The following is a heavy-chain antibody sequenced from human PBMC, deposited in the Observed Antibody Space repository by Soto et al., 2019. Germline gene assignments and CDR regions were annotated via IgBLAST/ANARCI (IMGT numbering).Heavy chain of an antibody. V-gene: IGHV3-15*01. CDR2: IKSKSDGATT. CDR1: GFTSSDAW. J-gene: IGHJ5*02. CDR3: AKSAWQQLLLGCFDP. Sequence: GGSLRLSCAASGFTSSDAWMSWVRQAPGKGLEWVGRIKSKSDGATTDYAAPVKGRFTISRDDSTNMLYLQMNSLRAEDTAVYYCAKSAWQQLLLGCFDPWCQGTLVTVSS. D-gene: IGHD6-13*01.